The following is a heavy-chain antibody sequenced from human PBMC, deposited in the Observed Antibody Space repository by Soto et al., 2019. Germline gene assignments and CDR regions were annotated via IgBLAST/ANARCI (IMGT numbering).Heavy chain of an antibody. CDR3: ARDGSIAAALNAFDI. D-gene: IGHD6-13*01. J-gene: IGHJ3*02. CDR2: INPNSGGT. Sequence: ASVKVSCKASGYTFTGYYMHWVRQAPGQGLEWMGWINPNSGGTNYAQKFQGWVTMTRDTSISTAYMELSRLRSDDTAVYYCARDGSIAAALNAFDIWGQGTMVTVS. V-gene: IGHV1-2*04. CDR1: GYTFTGYY.